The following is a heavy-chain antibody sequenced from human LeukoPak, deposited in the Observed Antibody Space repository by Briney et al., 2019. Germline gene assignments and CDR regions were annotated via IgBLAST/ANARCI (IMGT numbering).Heavy chain of an antibody. D-gene: IGHD1-26*01. V-gene: IGHV1-18*01. CDR2: ISAYNGNT. CDR1: GYTFTSYG. J-gene: IGHJ5*02. Sequence: ASVKVSCKASGYTFTSYGISWVRQAPGQGLEWMGWISAYNGNTNYAQKLQGRVTMTRNTSISTAYMELSSLRSEDTAVYYCARGAHPKRSGRQWWFDPWGQGTLVTVSS. CDR3: ARGAHPKRSGRQWWFDP.